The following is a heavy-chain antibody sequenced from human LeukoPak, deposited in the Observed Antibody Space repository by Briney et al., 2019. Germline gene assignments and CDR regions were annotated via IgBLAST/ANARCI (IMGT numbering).Heavy chain of an antibody. CDR2: INHSGST. Sequence: SETLSLTCAVYGGSFSGYYWSWIRQPPGKGLEWIGEINHSGSTNYNPSLKSRVTISVDTSKNQFSLKLSSVTAADTAVYYCARGSNSYGRNWFDPWGQGTLVTVSS. J-gene: IGHJ5*02. CDR3: ARGSNSYGRNWFDP. D-gene: IGHD5-18*01. V-gene: IGHV4-34*01. CDR1: GGSFSGYY.